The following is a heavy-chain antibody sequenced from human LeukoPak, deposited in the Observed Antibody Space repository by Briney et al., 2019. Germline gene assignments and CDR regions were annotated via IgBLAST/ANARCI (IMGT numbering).Heavy chain of an antibody. CDR1: GFTFSSYG. D-gene: IGHD2-21*01. CDR3: AKAPVTSCRGAYCYPFDY. J-gene: IGHJ4*02. CDR2: ISYDGSNK. V-gene: IGHV3-30*18. Sequence: GGSLRLSCAASGFTFSSYGMHWVRQAPGKGLEWVAVISYDGSNKYYADSVKGRFTISRDSSKNTLYLQMNSLRAEDAAVYYCAKAPVTSCRGAYCYPFDYWGQGTLVTVSS.